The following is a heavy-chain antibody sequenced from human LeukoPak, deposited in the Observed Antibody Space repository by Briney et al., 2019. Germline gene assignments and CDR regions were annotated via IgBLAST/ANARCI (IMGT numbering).Heavy chain of an antibody. V-gene: IGHV5-10-1*01. J-gene: IGHJ4*02. Sequence: GESLRISCKGSGYNFTGHWISWVRRMPGKGLEWMGRLDPSDSYTNYSPSFQGHVTISADKSISTAYLQWSSLKASDTAIYYCAGLRDGSLDYWGQGTLVTVSS. CDR2: LDPSDSYT. CDR1: GYNFTGHW. CDR3: AGLRDGSLDY.